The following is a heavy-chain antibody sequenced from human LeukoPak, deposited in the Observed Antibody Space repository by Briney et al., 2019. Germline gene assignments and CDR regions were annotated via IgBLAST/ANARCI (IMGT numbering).Heavy chain of an antibody. CDR1: GFPFSSYA. CDR2: ISSNGGST. J-gene: IGHJ4*02. V-gene: IGHV3-64D*06. D-gene: IGHD2-15*01. Sequence: GGSLRLSCAASGFPFSSYAMHRVRQAPGQGLEYVSAISSNGGSTSYANSVKGRFTISRDNSKNTLYLQMSSLRAEDTAVYYCVKRPYCSGGSCYSLDYWGQGTLVTVSS. CDR3: VKRPYCSGGSCYSLDY.